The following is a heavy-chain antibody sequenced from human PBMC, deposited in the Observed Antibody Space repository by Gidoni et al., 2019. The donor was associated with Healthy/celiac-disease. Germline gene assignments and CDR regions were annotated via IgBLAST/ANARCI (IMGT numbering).Heavy chain of an antibody. CDR2: IYYSGST. Sequence: QVQLQESGPGLVKPSQTLSLTCPVSGGSISSGDYYWSWIRQPPGKCLEWIGYIYYSGSTYYNPSLKSRVTISVDTSKNQFSLKLSSVTAADTAVYYCARGRGGYDFWSGYSFWFDPWGQGTLVTVSS. CDR1: GGSISSGDYY. D-gene: IGHD3-3*01. CDR3: ARGRGGYDFWSGYSFWFDP. J-gene: IGHJ5*02. V-gene: IGHV4-30-4*01.